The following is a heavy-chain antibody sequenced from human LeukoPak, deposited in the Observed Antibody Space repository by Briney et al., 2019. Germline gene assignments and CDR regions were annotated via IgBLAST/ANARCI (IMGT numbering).Heavy chain of an antibody. CDR3: ARRGSSSGWYYYYYYMDV. V-gene: IGHV5-51*01. J-gene: IGHJ6*03. CDR1: GYSFTSYW. D-gene: IGHD6-19*01. Sequence: GESLQISCQGSGYSFTSYWIGWVRQMPGKGLEWMGIIYPGDSDTRYSPSFQGQVTISADKSISTAYLQWSSLKASDTAMYYCARRGSSSGWYYYYYYMDVWGKGTTVTVSS. CDR2: IYPGDSDT.